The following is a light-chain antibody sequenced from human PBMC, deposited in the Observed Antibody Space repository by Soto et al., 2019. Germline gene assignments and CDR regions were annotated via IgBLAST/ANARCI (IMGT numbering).Light chain of an antibody. J-gene: IGKJ3*01. CDR1: QVIKND. CDR2: VAS. CDR3: QQYYSFPFT. V-gene: IGKV1-6*01. Sequence: AIQTTQSPSSLSASVGERVTIACRASQVIKNDLSWYQQRPGRDPKLLIYVASNLQSGVPSRFSGSGSGTDFTLTISSLQPEDFATYYCQQYYSFPFTFGPGTKVDIK.